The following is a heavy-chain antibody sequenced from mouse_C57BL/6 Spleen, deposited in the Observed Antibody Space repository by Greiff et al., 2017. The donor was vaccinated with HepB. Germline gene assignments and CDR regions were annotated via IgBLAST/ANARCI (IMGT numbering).Heavy chain of an antibody. CDR3: ARSYSNYVGWYGDV. J-gene: IGHJ1*03. V-gene: IGHV3-8*01. CDR2: ISYSGST. CDR1: GYSITSDY. D-gene: IGHD2-5*01. Sequence: DVMLVESGPGLAKPSQTLSLTCSVTGYSITSDYWNWIRKFPGNKLEYMGYISYSGSTYYNPSLNSRLTITRDTSTNQYYLQLNSVTTEDTATYYGARSYSNYVGWYGDVWGTGTLVTVSS.